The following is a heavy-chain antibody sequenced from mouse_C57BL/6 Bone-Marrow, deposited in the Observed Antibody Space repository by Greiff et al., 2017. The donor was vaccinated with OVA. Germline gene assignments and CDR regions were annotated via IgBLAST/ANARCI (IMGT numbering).Heavy chain of an antibody. CDR1: GYSITSGYY. CDR2: ISYDGSN. CDR3: AREATTVVAPYYFDY. V-gene: IGHV3-6*01. J-gene: IGHJ2*01. Sequence: VQLQESGPGLVKPSQSLSLTCSVTGYSITSGYYWNWIRQFPGNKLEWMGYISYDGSNNYNPSLKNRISITRDTSKNQFFLKLNSVTTEDTATYYCAREATTVVAPYYFDYGGQGTTLTVSS. D-gene: IGHD1-1*01.